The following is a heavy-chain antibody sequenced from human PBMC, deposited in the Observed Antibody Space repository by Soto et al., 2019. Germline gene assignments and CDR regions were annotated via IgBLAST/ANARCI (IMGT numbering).Heavy chain of an antibody. J-gene: IGHJ3*02. D-gene: IGHD1-1*01. Sequence: ASVKVSCKASGYTFTSYAMHWVRQAPGQRLEWMGWINAGNGNTKYSQKFQGRVTITRDTSASTAYMELSSLRSEDTAVYYCARAFAGTTRRDAFDIWRQGTMVTVSS. V-gene: IGHV1-3*01. CDR3: ARAFAGTTRRDAFDI. CDR1: GYTFTSYA. CDR2: INAGNGNT.